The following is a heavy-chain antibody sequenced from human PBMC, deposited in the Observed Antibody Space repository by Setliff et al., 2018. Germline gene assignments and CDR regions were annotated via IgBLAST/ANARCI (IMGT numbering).Heavy chain of an antibody. Sequence: GGSLRLSCAASGFTSSSYAMHWVRQAPGKGLDWVAYIWYDGSYTYYTGSVKGRFTISRDNSRNTVYLQMNSLRAEDTAVYYCAGDPPYSGYAFHIWGQGTMVTVSS. CDR1: GFTSSSYA. V-gene: IGHV3-33*01. CDR3: AGDPPYSGYAFHI. D-gene: IGHD5-12*01. J-gene: IGHJ3*02. CDR2: IWYDGSYT.